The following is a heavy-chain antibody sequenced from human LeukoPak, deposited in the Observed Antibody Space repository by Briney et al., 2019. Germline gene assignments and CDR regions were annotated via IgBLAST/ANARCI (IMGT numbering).Heavy chain of an antibody. D-gene: IGHD3-16*01. CDR1: GYSISNGYY. J-gene: IGHJ4*02. CDR3: ARLRLSVRGDDY. CDR2: IYHSGRT. V-gene: IGHV4-38-2*02. Sequence: SETLSLTCTVSGYSISNGYYWGWMRQPPGKGLEWIGSIYHSGRTHYNPSLKSRVIISVDTSKNQFSLKLSSVTAADTAVYYCARLRLSVRGDDYWGRGTLVTVSS.